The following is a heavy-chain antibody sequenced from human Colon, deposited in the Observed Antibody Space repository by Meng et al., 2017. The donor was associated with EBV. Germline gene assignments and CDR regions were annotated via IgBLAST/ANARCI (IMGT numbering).Heavy chain of an antibody. D-gene: IGHD3-10*01. CDR3: ARVSGRSFDP. J-gene: IGHJ5*02. CDR2: IYYIGGT. Sequence: QAQLQESCPGLVKPSETLSLTCTVSGDSVATGRYYWSWIRQPPGKGLEWIAYIYYIGGTNYNPSLKSRLTISLDTSKNQFSLSLRSVTAADTAVYYCARVSGRSFDPWGQGTLVTVSS. V-gene: IGHV4-61*01. CDR1: GDSVATGRYY.